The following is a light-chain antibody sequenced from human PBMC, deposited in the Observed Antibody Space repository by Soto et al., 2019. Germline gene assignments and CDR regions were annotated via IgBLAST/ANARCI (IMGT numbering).Light chain of an antibody. Sequence: EIVLTQSPATLSVSPGERATLSCRASQSVSNNLAWYQQKPGQAPRLLIYGASTRATVIPARFSGSGSGTEFTLTISSLQSEDFAVYYCQQYSNWPLLTFGGGTKVDIK. V-gene: IGKV3-15*01. CDR3: QQYSNWPLLT. CDR1: QSVSNN. CDR2: GAS. J-gene: IGKJ4*01.